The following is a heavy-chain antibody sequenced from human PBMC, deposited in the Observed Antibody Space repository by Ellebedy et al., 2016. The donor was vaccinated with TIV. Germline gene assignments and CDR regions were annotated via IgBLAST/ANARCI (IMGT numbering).Heavy chain of an antibody. D-gene: IGHD5-18*01. CDR2: ITGGSSAI. V-gene: IGHV3-11*01. CDR3: AKFGYHALDY. J-gene: IGHJ4*02. CDR1: GFTFSDYY. Sequence: GESLKISXAASGFTFSDYYMSWIRQAPGKGLEWVSYITGGSSAIYYADSVKGRFTISRDNAKNSLHLQMNSLRAEDTALYYCAKFGYHALDYWGQGILVTVSS.